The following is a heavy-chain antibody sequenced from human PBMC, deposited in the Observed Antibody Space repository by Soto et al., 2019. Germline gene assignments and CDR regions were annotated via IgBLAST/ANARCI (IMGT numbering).Heavy chain of an antibody. D-gene: IGHD1-20*01. CDR3: ATDASFPYKAPFDY. CDR1: GYTLTELS. J-gene: IGHJ4*01. V-gene: IGHV1-24*01. CDR2: FDPEAGET. Sequence: RASVKVSCKVSGYTLTELSMHWVRQAPGKGLEWVGGFDPEAGETIYAQKFQGRVTMSEDTFTDTAYMEVGSLTSEDTAVYYCATDASFPYKAPFDYWGQGTLVTVSS.